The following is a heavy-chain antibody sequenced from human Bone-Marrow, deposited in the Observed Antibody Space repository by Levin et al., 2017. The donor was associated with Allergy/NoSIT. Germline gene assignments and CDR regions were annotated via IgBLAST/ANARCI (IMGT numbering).Heavy chain of an antibody. CDR2: IYYSGST. J-gene: IGHJ6*02. V-gene: IGHV4-31*03. D-gene: IGHD3-3*01. Sequence: KPSETLSLTCTVSGGSISSGGYYWSWIRQHPGKGLEWIGYIYYSGSTYYNPSLKSRVTISVDTSKNQFSLKLSSVTAADTAVYYCARVFKLGVLTIFGVVTRPHLRYYYGMDVWGQGTTVTVSS. CDR1: GGSISSGGYY. CDR3: ARVFKLGVLTIFGVVTRPHLRYYYGMDV.